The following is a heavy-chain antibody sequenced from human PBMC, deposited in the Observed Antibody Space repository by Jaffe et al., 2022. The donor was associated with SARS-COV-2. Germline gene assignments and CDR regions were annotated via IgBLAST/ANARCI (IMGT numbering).Heavy chain of an antibody. J-gene: IGHJ6*02. CDR3: ARESSNSPLGDYGMDV. V-gene: IGHV1-46*01. CDR2: INPSGGST. CDR1: GYIFTSYY. Sequence: QVQLVQSGAEVKKPGASVKVSCKASGYIFTSYYIHWVRQAPGQGLDWMGIINPSGGSTSYAQKFQGRVTMTRDTSTRTVYMELNSLRSEDTAVYYCARESSNSPLGDYGMDVWGQGTTVTVSS. D-gene: IGHD6-6*01.